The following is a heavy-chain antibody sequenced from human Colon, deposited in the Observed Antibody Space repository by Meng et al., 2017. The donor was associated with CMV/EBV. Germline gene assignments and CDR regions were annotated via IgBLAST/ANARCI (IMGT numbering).Heavy chain of an antibody. V-gene: IGHV3-66*02. Sequence: GESLKISCAASGFTVSSNYMSWVRQAPGKGLEWVSVIYSGGSTYYADSVKGRFTISRDNSKNTLYLQMNSLRAEDTAVYYWARGVYGMDVWGQGTTVTVSS. CDR3: ARGVYGMDV. CDR2: IYSGGST. J-gene: IGHJ6*02. CDR1: GFTVSSNY.